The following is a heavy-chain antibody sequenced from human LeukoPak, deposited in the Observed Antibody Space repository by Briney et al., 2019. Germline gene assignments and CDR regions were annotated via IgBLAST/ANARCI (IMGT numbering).Heavy chain of an antibody. V-gene: IGHV3-23*01. D-gene: IGHD3-10*01. CDR1: GFTFSSYW. J-gene: IGHJ1*01. Sequence: GGSLRLFCAASGFTFSSYWMHWVRQAPGKGLEWVISISSSGGSTYYADSVKGRFTISRDNSKNMLYLQMNSLSPEDTAIYSCTKSRGSNEGFYEGLGYLHHWGQGTLVTVSS. CDR2: ISSSGGST. CDR3: TKSRGSNEGFYEGLGYLHH.